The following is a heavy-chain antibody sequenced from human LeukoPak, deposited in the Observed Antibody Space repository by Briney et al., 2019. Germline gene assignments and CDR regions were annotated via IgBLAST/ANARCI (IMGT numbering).Heavy chain of an antibody. J-gene: IGHJ3*02. D-gene: IGHD3-22*01. CDR2: IYWDDDK. CDR1: GISLSTSVVG. CDR3: AHYYDSSAGDI. Sequence: SGPTRVKPTQILTLTCTSSGISLSTSVVGVGCICQPPGKALEWLALIYWDDDKRYSPSLKSRLTITKDTSKNQVVLTMTNMDPVDTATYYCAHYYDSSAGDIWGQGTMVTVSS. V-gene: IGHV2-5*02.